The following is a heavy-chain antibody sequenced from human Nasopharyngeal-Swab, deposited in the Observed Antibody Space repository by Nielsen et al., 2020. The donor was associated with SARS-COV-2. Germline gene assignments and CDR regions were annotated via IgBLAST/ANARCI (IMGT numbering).Heavy chain of an antibody. J-gene: IGHJ4*02. CDR2: ISTSSSYL. CDR3: ARDTYYYDSSGYYDY. CDR1: GFTLSSNS. D-gene: IGHD3-22*01. Sequence: GESLKISCAASGFTLSSNSMNWVRQAPGKGLEWVSSISTSSSYLYYADSVKGRFTISRDNSENTLYLQMNSLRAEDTAVYYCARDTYYYDSSGYYDYWGQGTLVTVSS. V-gene: IGHV3-21*01.